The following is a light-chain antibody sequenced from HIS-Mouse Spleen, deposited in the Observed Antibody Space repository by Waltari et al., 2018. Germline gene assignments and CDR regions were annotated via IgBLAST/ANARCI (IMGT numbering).Light chain of an antibody. V-gene: IGLV2-14*01. Sequence: QSALTQPASVSGSPGQSITISCTGTSSDVVGYNDVSWYQQHPVKAPKLMIYEVSNRPLGVSNRFSGSKSGNTASLTISGLQAEDEADYYCSSYTSSSTLWVFGGGTKLTVL. J-gene: IGLJ3*02. CDR3: SSYTSSSTLWV. CDR2: EVS. CDR1: SSDVVGYND.